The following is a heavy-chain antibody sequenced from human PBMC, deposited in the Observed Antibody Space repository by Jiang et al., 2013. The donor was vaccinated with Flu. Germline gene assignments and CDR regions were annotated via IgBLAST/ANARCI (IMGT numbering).Heavy chain of an antibody. CDR1: GYTFTSYY. CDR2: INPSGGST. CDR3: ARRAMKVRGGPYFDY. J-gene: IGHJ4*02. D-gene: IGHD3-10*01. V-gene: IGHV1-46*01. Sequence: GAEVKKPGASVKVSCKASGYTFTSYYMHWVRQAPGQGLEWMGIINPSGGSTSYAQKFQGRVTMTRDTSTSTVYMELSSLRSEDTAVYYCARRAMKVRGGPYFDYWGQGTLVTVSS.